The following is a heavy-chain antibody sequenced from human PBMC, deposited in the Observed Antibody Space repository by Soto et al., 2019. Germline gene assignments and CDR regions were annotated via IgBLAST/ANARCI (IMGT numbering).Heavy chain of an antibody. CDR1: GFTFSSYG. V-gene: IGHV3-30*18. Sequence: QVQLVESGGGVVQPGRSLRLSCAASGFTFSSYGMHWVRQAPGKGLEWVAVISYDGSNKYYADSVKGRFTISRDNSKNTLYLQMNSLRAEDTAVYYCAKGITMVRGVHDYWGQGTLVPVSS. D-gene: IGHD3-10*01. CDR3: AKGITMVRGVHDY. J-gene: IGHJ4*02. CDR2: ISYDGSNK.